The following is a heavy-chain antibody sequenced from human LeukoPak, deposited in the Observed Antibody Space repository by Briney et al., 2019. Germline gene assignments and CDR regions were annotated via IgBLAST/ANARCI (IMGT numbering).Heavy chain of an antibody. CDR2: ILYSGST. CDR3: ARDLGATSAFDI. V-gene: IGHV4-39*07. J-gene: IGHJ3*02. CDR1: GGSVSSSSYY. Sequence: PSETLSLTCTVSGGSVSSSSYYWGWIRQPPGKGLEWIGSILYSGSTYYNPSLKSRLSISVDTSKNQFSLKLSSVTAADTAVYYCARDLGATSAFDIWGQGTMVTVSS. D-gene: IGHD1-26*01.